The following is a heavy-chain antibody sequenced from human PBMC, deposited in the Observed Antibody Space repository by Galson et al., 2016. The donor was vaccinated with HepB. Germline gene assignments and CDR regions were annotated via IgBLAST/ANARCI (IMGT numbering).Heavy chain of an antibody. Sequence: SLRLSCAASGFTFSTYAMHWVRQAPGKGLEWVAVISFDGSYKFYADSVKGRFTISRDSSTNKLYLLINSLRTEDTALYYCARTASGYSSGRIDYWGQGTPVTVSS. V-gene: IGHV3-30*04. CDR3: ARTASGYSSGRIDY. D-gene: IGHD6-19*01. J-gene: IGHJ4*02. CDR1: GFTFSTYA. CDR2: ISFDGSYK.